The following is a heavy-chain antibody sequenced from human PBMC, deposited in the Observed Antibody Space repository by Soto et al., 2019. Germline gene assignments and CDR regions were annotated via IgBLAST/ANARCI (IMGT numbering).Heavy chain of an antibody. CDR1: GGTFSSYA. D-gene: IGHD2-2*01. CDR2: IIPIFGTA. J-gene: IGHJ6*02. Sequence: GASVKVSCKASGGTFSSYAISWVRQAPGQGLEWMGGIIPIFGTANYAQKFQGRVTITADESTSTAYMELSSLRSEDTAVYYCARDVVVVVPAATRPYYYYYGMDVWGQGTTVTVSS. V-gene: IGHV1-69*13. CDR3: ARDVVVVVPAATRPYYYYYGMDV.